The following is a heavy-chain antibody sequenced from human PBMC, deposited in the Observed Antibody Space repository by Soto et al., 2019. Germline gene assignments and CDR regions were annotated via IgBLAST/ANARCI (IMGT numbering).Heavy chain of an antibody. CDR3: VKGCSSTSCLDWFDP. CDR1: GFTFSSYA. Sequence: RRLSCSASGFTFSSYAMHWVRQAPGKGLEYVSAISSNGGSTYYADSVKGRFTISRDNSKNTLYLQMSSLRAEDTAVYYCVKGCSSTSCLDWFDPWGQGTLVTVSS. J-gene: IGHJ5*02. D-gene: IGHD2-2*01. V-gene: IGHV3-64D*06. CDR2: ISSNGGST.